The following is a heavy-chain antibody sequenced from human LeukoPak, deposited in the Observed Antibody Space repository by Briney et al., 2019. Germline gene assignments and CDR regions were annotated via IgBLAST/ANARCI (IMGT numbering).Heavy chain of an antibody. CDR1: GYTCTGYD. CDR3: ARDRCSGGSCYAYYFDY. D-gene: IGHD2-15*01. J-gene: IGHJ4*02. Sequence: ASVKISCKASGYTCTGYDMHWVRQAPGQGVEWMGWINPNSGGTNYAQKFQGRVTMTRDTSISTAYMELSRLRSDDTAVYYCARDRCSGGSCYAYYFDYWGQGTLVTVSS. CDR2: INPNSGGT. V-gene: IGHV1-2*02.